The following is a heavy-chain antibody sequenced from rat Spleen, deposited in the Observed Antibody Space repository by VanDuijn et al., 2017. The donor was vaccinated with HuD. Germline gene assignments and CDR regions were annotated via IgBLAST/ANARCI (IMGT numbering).Heavy chain of an antibody. D-gene: IGHD1-2*01. Sequence: EVQLKESGPGLVQPSQTLSLTCTVSGFSLTDYSVHWVRQPPGKGLEWMGVMWSGGSTAYNSVLTSRLSISRDTSKNQVLVKMNSLQTDDTGTYYCARDGEAVAASNWFAYWGQGTLVTVSS. J-gene: IGHJ3*01. CDR3: ARDGEAVAASNWFAY. CDR2: MWSGGST. CDR1: GFSLTDYS. V-gene: IGHV2S63*01.